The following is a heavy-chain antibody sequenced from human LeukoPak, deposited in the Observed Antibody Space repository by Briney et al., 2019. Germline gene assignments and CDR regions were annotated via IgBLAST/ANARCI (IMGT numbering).Heavy chain of an antibody. J-gene: IGHJ5*02. CDR3: ARGGYYYDSSGYLEVDWFDP. D-gene: IGHD3-22*01. V-gene: IGHV4-30-4*08. CDR1: GGSFSGYY. Sequence: PSETLSLTCAVYGGSFSGYYWSWIRQPPGKGLEWIGYIYYSGSTYYNPSLKSRVTISVDTSKNQFSLKLSSVTAADTAVYYCARGGYYYDSSGYLEVDWFDPWGQGTLVTVSS. CDR2: IYYSGST.